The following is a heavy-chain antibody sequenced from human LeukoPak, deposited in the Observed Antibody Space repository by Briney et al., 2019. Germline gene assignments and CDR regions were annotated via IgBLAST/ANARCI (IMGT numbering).Heavy chain of an antibody. V-gene: IGHV3-30*02. CDR1: GFTFSTYS. CDR2: IRYDGSNK. Sequence: PGGSLRLSCAASGFTFSTYSMNWVRQAPGKGLEWVAFIRYDGSNKYYADSVKGRFTISRDNSKNTLYLQMNSLRAEDTAVYYCAAGVDCSSTSCYVWKGNYMDVWGKGTTVTVSS. CDR3: AAGVDCSSTSCYVWKGNYMDV. J-gene: IGHJ6*03. D-gene: IGHD2-2*01.